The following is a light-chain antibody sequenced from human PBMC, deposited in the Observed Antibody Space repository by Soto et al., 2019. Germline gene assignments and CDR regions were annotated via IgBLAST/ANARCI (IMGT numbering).Light chain of an antibody. J-gene: IGKJ2*01. V-gene: IGKV1-5*03. CDR3: QQYNSYPYT. CDR1: QSSNTW. CDR2: KAS. Sequence: DIQMTQSPSTLSASVGDRVTITCRASQSSNTWLAWYQQKPGKAPKLLIYKASSLESGVPSRFSGSGSGAEFTLSISSLQPDDFAPYYCQQYNSYPYTFGPGTKLET.